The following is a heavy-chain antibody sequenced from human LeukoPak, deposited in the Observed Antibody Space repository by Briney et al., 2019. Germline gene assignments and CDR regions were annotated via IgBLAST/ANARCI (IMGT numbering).Heavy chain of an antibody. V-gene: IGHV4-61*03. CDR3: TRSRNYYGSGDY. CDR2: IYYTGKT. D-gene: IGHD3-10*01. CDR1: GDSVSNGNYY. J-gene: IGHJ4*02. Sequence: SETLSLTCTVSGDSVSNGNYYWSWLRQPPGKALEWIGYIYYTGKTYYNPSLEGRVTILVDSSRNHFSVKLSSVTAADTAVYYCTRSRNYYGSGDYWSQGTLVTVSS.